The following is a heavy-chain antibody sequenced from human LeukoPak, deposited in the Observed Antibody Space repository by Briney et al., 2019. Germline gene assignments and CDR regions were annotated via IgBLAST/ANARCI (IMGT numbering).Heavy chain of an antibody. D-gene: IGHD3-22*01. V-gene: IGHV3-66*02. J-gene: IGHJ3*02. CDR2: IYSGGST. CDR3: ARARPYYYDSSGYSETYAFDI. CDR1: GFTVSSNY. Sequence: GGSLRLSCAASGFTVSSNYMSWVRQAPGKGLEWVSVIYSGGSTYYADPVKGRFTISRDNSKNTRYLQMNSLRAEDTAVYYCARARPYYYDSSGYSETYAFDIWGQGTMVTVSS.